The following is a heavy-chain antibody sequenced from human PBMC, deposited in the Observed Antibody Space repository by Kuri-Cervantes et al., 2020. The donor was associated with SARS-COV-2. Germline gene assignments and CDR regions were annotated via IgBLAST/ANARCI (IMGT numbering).Heavy chain of an antibody. CDR3: TSNDFWSGYYFDY. CDR2: IRSKAYGGTT. J-gene: IGHJ4*02. Sequence: GGSLRLSCTASGSTFGDYAMSWVRQAPGKGLEWVGFIRSKAYGGTTEYAASVKGRFTISRDDSKSIAYLQMNSLKTEDTAVYYCTSNDFWSGYYFDYWGQGTLVTVSS. D-gene: IGHD3-3*01. V-gene: IGHV3-49*04. CDR1: GSTFGDYA.